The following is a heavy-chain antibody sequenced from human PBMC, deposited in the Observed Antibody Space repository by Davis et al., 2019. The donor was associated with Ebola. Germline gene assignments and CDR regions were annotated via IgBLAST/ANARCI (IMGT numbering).Heavy chain of an antibody. Sequence: PGGSLRLSCKGSGYSFTSYWIGWVRQMPGKGLEWMGSIYPGDSDTRYSPSFQGQVTISADKSISTAYLQWSSLKASDTAMYYCARQGLGYCSSTSCYKLGADYYGMDVWGQGTTVTVSS. CDR1: GYSFTSYW. V-gene: IGHV5-51*01. CDR2: IYPGDSDT. J-gene: IGHJ6*02. D-gene: IGHD2-2*02. CDR3: ARQGLGYCSSTSCYKLGADYYGMDV.